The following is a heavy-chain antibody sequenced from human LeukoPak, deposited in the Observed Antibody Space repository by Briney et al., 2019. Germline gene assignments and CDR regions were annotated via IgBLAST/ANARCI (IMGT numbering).Heavy chain of an antibody. CDR3: ARGYSNYYFDY. V-gene: IGHV4-59*01. Sequence: SETLSLTCTVSGGSISSYYWSWIRQPPGKGLEWIGYIYYSGSTNYNPSLKSRATISVDTSKNQFSLKLSSVTAAHTAVYYCARGYSNYYFDYWGQGTLVTVSS. CDR1: GGSISSYY. D-gene: IGHD4-11*01. J-gene: IGHJ4*02. CDR2: IYYSGST.